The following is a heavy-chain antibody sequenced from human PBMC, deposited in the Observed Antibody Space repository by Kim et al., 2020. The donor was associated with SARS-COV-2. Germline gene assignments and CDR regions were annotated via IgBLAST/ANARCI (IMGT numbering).Heavy chain of an antibody. J-gene: IGHJ4*02. CDR2: IYTGGNT. Sequence: GGSLRLSCAASGFSVGDSYMSWVRQAPGKGLEWVAVIYTGGNTYYADSVKGRFSISRENSKNTVSLHLTSLRAEDTAVYYCARDRRDTRGYFDYWGQGSL. V-gene: IGHV3-66*01. D-gene: IGHD2-15*01. CDR1: GFSVGDSY. CDR3: ARDRRDTRGYFDY.